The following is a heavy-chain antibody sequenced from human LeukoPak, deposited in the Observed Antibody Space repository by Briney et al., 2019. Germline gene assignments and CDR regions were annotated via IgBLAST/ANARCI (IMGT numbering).Heavy chain of an antibody. J-gene: IGHJ4*02. CDR1: GGSFSGYY. V-gene: IGHV4-34*01. Sequence: PSETLSLTCAVYGGSFSGYYWSWIRQPPGKGLEWIGEINHSGSTNYNPSLKSRVTISVDTSKNQFSLKLSSVTAADTAVYYCASSPSWDFDYWGQGTLVTVSS. CDR3: ASSPSWDFDY. D-gene: IGHD3-16*01. CDR2: INHSGST.